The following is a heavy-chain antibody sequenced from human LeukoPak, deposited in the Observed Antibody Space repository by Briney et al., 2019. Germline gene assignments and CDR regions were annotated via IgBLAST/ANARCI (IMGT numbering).Heavy chain of an antibody. CDR3: AGDRGDYYDSSTWYFDL. CDR1: GFTFSDHY. D-gene: IGHD3-22*01. Sequence: GGSLRLSCAASGFTFSDHYMDWVRQAPGKGLEWVGRTRNKANSYTTEYAASVKGRFTISRDDSKNSLYLQMNSLKTEDTAVYYCAGDRGDYYDSSTWYFDLWGRGTLVTVSS. CDR2: TRNKANSYTT. V-gene: IGHV3-72*01. J-gene: IGHJ2*01.